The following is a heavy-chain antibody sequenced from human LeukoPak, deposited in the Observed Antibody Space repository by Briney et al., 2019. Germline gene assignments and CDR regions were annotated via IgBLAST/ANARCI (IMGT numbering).Heavy chain of an antibody. CDR3: VRLTLDTVYFNYCFMDV. D-gene: IGHD2-2*02. Sequence: SGGSLRLSCVASGFIFSDHYMDWVRQAPGKGLEWVGRTKNKVNGYSTIYAASVKGRFTISRDDSKDSLFLQMNSLKTEVTAMYYCVRLTLDTVYFNYCFMDVWGKRTTVTVSS. CDR2: TKNKVNGYST. V-gene: IGHV3-72*01. J-gene: IGHJ6*03. CDR1: GFIFSDHY.